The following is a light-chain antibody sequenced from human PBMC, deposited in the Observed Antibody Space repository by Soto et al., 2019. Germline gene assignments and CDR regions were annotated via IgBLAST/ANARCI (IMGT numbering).Light chain of an antibody. CDR1: QSVTNNF. J-gene: IGKJ1*01. V-gene: IGKV3-20*01. Sequence: VLTQSPGTVSLSPGERATLSCRASQSVTNNFLAWYQQKPGQAPRLLIYAASSRATGIPDRFSGSGSGKEFALSSSKMEPGECAVDYCHQDGGTITWTFGQGTRVEFK. CDR3: HQDGGTITWT. CDR2: AAS.